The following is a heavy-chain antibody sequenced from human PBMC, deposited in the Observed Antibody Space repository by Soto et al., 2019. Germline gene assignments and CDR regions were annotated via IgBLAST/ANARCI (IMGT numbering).Heavy chain of an antibody. CDR3: ARGNTKGAVLGPQQY. Sequence: SETLSLTSTVSGGSISSFYWSWIRQPPGKGLEWIGEINHSGSTNYNPSLKSRVTISVDTSKNQFSLKLSSVTAADTAVYYCARGNTKGAVLGPQQYWGQGTLVTVSS. D-gene: IGHD2-8*01. J-gene: IGHJ4*02. CDR2: INHSGST. CDR1: GGSISSFY. V-gene: IGHV4-34*01.